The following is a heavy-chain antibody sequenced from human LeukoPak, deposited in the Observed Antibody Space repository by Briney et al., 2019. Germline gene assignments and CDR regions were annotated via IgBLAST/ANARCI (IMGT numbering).Heavy chain of an antibody. CDR1: GYSFTNYW. CDR2: TYYDDSET. Sequence: GESLKISCKGGGYSFTNYWIVWVRQMPGKARGWLGVTYYDDSETQYSPSFQGQVTISVDKSISTVYLQWSALKASDSAIYYCARLGVKIVRGVSLKRSGTHWFDPWGQGTLVTVSS. CDR3: ARLGVKIVRGVSLKRSGTHWFDP. J-gene: IGHJ5*02. D-gene: IGHD3-10*01. V-gene: IGHV5-51*01.